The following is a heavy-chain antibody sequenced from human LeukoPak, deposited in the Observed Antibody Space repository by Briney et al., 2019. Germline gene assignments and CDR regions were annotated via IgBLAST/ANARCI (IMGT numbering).Heavy chain of an antibody. CDR2: IRSNSDGGTI. J-gene: IGHJ5*02. D-gene: IGHD3-22*01. V-gene: IGHV3-15*07. Sequence: GGSLRLSCATSGFTFSNAWMNWVRQAPGKGLEWVGRIRSNSDGGTIDYAAPVIGRFALSRDDSKNTLYLQMNRLQTEDTAVYYCATDFYDTTWGQGTLVTVSS. CDR3: ATDFYDTT. CDR1: GFTFSNAW.